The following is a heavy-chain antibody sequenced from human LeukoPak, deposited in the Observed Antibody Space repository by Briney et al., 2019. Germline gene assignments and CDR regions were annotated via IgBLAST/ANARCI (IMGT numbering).Heavy chain of an antibody. CDR2: ISGSGGST. Sequence: GGSLRLSCTASGFTFSDFHMSWIRQAPGKGLEWVSAISGSGGSTYYADSVKGRFTISRDNSKNTLYLQMNSLRAEDTAVYYCAKDWYYYGSGSYLGPVFDYWGQGTLVTVSS. J-gene: IGHJ4*02. CDR3: AKDWYYYGSGSYLGPVFDY. V-gene: IGHV3-23*01. CDR1: GFTFSDFH. D-gene: IGHD3-10*01.